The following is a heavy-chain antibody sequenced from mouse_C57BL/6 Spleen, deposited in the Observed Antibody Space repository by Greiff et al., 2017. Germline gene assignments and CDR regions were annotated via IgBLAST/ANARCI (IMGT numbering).Heavy chain of an antibody. CDR1: GYAFSSYW. CDR3: ASLTGYYAMDY. CDR2: IYPGDGDT. J-gene: IGHJ4*01. D-gene: IGHD4-1*01. V-gene: IGHV1-80*01. Sequence: QVQLKESGAELVKPGASVKISCKASGYAFSSYWMNWVKQRPGKGLEWIGQIYPGDGDTNYNGKFKGKATLTADTSSSTAYMQLSSLTSEDSAVYFCASLTGYYAMDYWGQGTSVTVSS.